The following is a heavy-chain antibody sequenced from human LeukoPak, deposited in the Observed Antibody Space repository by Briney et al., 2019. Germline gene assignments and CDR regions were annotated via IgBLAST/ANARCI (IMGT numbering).Heavy chain of an antibody. Sequence: GGSLRLSCAASGFTFDDYGMSWVRQAPGKGLEWVSGINWSGRDTNYADSVKGRFTISRDNSKNTLYLQMNSLRAEDTAVYYCAKDYGYSYGFSDYWGQGTLVTVSS. CDR2: INWSGRDT. D-gene: IGHD5-18*01. J-gene: IGHJ4*02. V-gene: IGHV3-20*04. CDR1: GFTFDDYG. CDR3: AKDYGYSYGFSDY.